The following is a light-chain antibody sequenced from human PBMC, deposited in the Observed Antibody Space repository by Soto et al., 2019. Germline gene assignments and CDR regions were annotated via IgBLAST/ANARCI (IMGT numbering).Light chain of an antibody. CDR2: GAS. J-gene: IGKJ2*01. CDR1: QSLSSSD. CDR3: QQYGRSPGT. Sequence: EIVLTQSPGTLSLSPGERATLSCRASQSLSSSDLAWYQQKPGQAPRLLIYGASSRATGIPDRFSGSGSGTDLTITISRLEPEDLAVYYCQQYGRSPGTFGPGTKLEIK. V-gene: IGKV3-20*01.